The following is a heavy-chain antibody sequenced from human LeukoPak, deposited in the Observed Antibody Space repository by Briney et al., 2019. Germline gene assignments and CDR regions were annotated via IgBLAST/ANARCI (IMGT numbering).Heavy chain of an antibody. V-gene: IGHV1-69*01. CDR2: IIPIFGTA. J-gene: IGHJ4*02. CDR3: ATYYCSTTSCYPYFFDY. CDR1: GGTFSSYA. D-gene: IGHD2-2*01. Sequence: GSSVKVSCKASGGTFSSYAISWVRQAPGQGLEWMGGIIPIFGTANYAQKFQGRVTITADESTSTAHMELRSLRSDDTAVYYCATYYCSTTSCYPYFFDYWGQGTLVTVSS.